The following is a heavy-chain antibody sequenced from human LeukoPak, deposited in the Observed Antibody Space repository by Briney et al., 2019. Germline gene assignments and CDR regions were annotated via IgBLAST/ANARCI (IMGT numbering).Heavy chain of an antibody. CDR1: GDSVSSNSVG. Sequence: SQTLSLTCAISGDSVSSNSVGWHWIRQSPPRGLEWLGRTYYRTNLYNDYALSVKSRITINPDTSKNQFSLQLNSVTPEDTAVYYCARQNNGGLDYWGQGTLVTVSS. CDR3: ARQNNGGLDY. CDR2: TYYRTNLYN. V-gene: IGHV6-1*01. D-gene: IGHD4-23*01. J-gene: IGHJ4*02.